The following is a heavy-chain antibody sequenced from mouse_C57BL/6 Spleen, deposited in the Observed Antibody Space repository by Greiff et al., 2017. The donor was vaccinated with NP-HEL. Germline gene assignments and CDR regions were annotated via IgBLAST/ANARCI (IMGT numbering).Heavy chain of an antibody. D-gene: IGHD1-1*01. J-gene: IGHJ4*01. CDR3: ARSGYYGSSPLYDAMDY. Sequence: VQLQQPGAELVMPGASVKLSCKASGYTFTSYWMHWVKQRPGQGLEWIGEIDPSASYTTYNQKFKGKSTLTVDKSSSTAYMQLSSLTSEDSAVYYCARSGYYGSSPLYDAMDYWGQGTSVTVSS. V-gene: IGHV1-69*01. CDR2: IDPSASYT. CDR1: GYTFTSYW.